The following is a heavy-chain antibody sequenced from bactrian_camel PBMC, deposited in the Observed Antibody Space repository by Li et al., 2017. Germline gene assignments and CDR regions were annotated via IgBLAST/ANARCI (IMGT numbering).Heavy chain of an antibody. J-gene: IGHJ6*01. CDR2: IDPFRT. D-gene: IGHD2*01. CDR1: GSTYIPYS. CDR3: AARFYSGSGGLAEGMYGS. Sequence: VQLVESGGGSVQAGGSLRLSCAASGSTYIPYSLAWFRRVLGKEREGVASIDPFRTSYADSVKGRFTISRDRTKNTLYLQMNSLEPEDTAMYYCAARFYSGSGGLAEGMYGSWGQGTQVTVS. V-gene: IGHV3S63*01.